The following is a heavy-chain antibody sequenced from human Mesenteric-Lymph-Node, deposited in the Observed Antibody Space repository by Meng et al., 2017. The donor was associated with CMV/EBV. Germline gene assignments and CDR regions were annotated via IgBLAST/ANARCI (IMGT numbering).Heavy chain of an antibody. CDR3: TTISGRPPDYDY. J-gene: IGHJ4*02. V-gene: IGHV3-73*01. CDR2: IRSKAYSYAT. D-gene: IGHD6-6*01. Sequence: GGSLRLSCAASGFTFSGPTMHWVRQASGKGLEWVGRIRSKAYSYATAYAASVKGRFTISRDDSKNTAYLQMNSLKTEDTAVYYCTTISGRPPDYDYWGQGTLVTVSS. CDR1: GFTFSGPT.